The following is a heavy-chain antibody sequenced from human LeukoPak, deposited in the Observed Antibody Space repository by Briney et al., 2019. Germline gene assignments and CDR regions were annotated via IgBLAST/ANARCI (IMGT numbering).Heavy chain of an antibody. CDR3: ASYSSHLDY. J-gene: IGHJ4*02. CDR1: GGSISSGSYY. V-gene: IGHV4-61*02. CDR2: IYTSGST. Sequence: PSETLSLTCTVSGGSISSGSYYWSWIRQPAGKGLEWIGRIYTSGSTNYDPSLKSRVTISVDTSKNQFSLKLSSVTAADTAVYYCASYSSHLDYWGQGTLVTVSS. D-gene: IGHD6-13*01.